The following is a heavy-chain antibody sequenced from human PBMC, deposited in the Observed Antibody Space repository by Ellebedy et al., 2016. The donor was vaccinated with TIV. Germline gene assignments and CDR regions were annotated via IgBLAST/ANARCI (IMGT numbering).Heavy chain of an antibody. D-gene: IGHD6-19*01. CDR3: VRGWYSSGHCDVFAM. Sequence: GGSLRLXXAASGFTFSSYAMSWVRQDPGKGLDWVAGISVDGRAVHYPDSVKGRFTISRDNAQNTVYLQMNSLRLEDTAVYYCVRGWYSSGHCDVFAMWGQGTIVTVSS. V-gene: IGHV3-30*03. CDR2: ISVDGRAV. CDR1: GFTFSSYA. J-gene: IGHJ3*02.